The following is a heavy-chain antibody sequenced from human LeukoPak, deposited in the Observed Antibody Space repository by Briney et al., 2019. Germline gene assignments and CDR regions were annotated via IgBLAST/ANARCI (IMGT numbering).Heavy chain of an antibody. J-gene: IGHJ4*02. CDR1: GFTFSYHA. CDR3: AKDLYLRYYDSSGYYHPYYFDY. Sequence: GGSLRLSCAASGFTFSYHAMSWVRQAPGKGLEWVSGISGSGESTYYADSVKGRFTISRDNSKNTLYLQMNSLRAEDTAVYYCAKDLYLRYYDSSGYYHPYYFDYWGQGTLVTVSS. CDR2: ISGSGEST. V-gene: IGHV3-23*01. D-gene: IGHD3-22*01.